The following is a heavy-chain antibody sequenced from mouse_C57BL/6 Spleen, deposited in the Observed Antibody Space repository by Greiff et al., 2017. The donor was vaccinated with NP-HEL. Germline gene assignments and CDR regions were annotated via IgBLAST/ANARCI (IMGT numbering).Heavy chain of an antibody. CDR1: GYAFSSSW. V-gene: IGHV1-82*01. CDR2: IYPGDGDT. D-gene: IGHD1-1*01. Sequence: VQLVESGPELVKPGASVKISCKASGYAFSSSWMNWVKQRPGKGLEWIGRIYPGDGDTNYNGKFKGKATLTADKSSSTAYMQLSSLTSEDSAVYFCARTPGYYYGSSQYYFDYWGQGTTLTVSS. CDR3: ARTPGYYYGSSQYYFDY. J-gene: IGHJ2*01.